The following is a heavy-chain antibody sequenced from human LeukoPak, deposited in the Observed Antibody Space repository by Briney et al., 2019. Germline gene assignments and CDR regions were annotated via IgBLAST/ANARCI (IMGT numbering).Heavy chain of an antibody. Sequence: SETLSLTCTVSGDSINSLDLWSWVRQPSGRGLEWIGEMYLSGTTHSNPSVKSRVTISIDKSKNQFFLNLSSVTAADTAVYYCARLRFLEWPDPKDYYGMDVWGQGTTVTVSS. D-gene: IGHD3-3*01. J-gene: IGHJ6*02. CDR3: ARLRFLEWPDPKDYYGMDV. V-gene: IGHV4-4*02. CDR2: MYLSGTT. CDR1: GDSINSLDL.